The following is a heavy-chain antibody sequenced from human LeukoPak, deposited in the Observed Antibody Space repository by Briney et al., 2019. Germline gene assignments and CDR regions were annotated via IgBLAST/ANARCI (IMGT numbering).Heavy chain of an antibody. Sequence: GGSLRLSCAASGFTFSSYSMNWVRQAPGKGLEWVSYISSSSTIYYADSVKGRFTISRDNAKNSLYLQMNSLRAEDTAVYYCARDPRGIQLRAFDIWGQGTMVTVSS. CDR2: ISSSSTI. V-gene: IGHV3-48*01. J-gene: IGHJ3*02. CDR3: ARDPRGIQLRAFDI. CDR1: GFTFSSYS. D-gene: IGHD5-18*01.